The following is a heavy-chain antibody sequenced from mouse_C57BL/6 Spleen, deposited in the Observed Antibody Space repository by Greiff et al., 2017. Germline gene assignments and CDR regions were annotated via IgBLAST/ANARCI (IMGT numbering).Heavy chain of an antibody. J-gene: IGHJ3*01. CDR2: IDPNSGGT. D-gene: IGHD1-1*01. CDR1: GYTFTSYW. Sequence: QVQLQQPGAELVKPGASVKLSCKASGYTFTSYWMHWVKQRPGRGLEWIGRIDPNSGGTKYNEKFKSKATLTVDKHSSTAYMQLSCLTSEDSAVYYCAISGSYGSSPAWFAYWGQGTLVTVSA. V-gene: IGHV1-72*01. CDR3: AISGSYGSSPAWFAY.